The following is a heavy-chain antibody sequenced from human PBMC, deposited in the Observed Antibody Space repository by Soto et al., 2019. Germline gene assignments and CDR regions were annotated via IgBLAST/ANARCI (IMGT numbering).Heavy chain of an antibody. CDR2: ISGGGSTT. CDR1: GFTFSSYA. D-gene: IGHD6-13*01. Sequence: EVQLLESGGGLVQPEGSLRLSCEASGFTFSSYAMSWVRQAPGKGLEWVSGISGGGSTTYYADSVKGRFTISRGNSKNTLDLQMNSLRAEDTAVYYCARDQAAGGTISRYFQDWGQGTLVTVSS. CDR3: ARDQAAGGTISRYFQD. V-gene: IGHV3-23*01. J-gene: IGHJ1*01.